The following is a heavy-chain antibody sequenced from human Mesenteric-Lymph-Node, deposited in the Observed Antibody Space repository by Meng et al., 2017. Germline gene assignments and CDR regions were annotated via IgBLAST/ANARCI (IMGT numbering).Heavy chain of an antibody. CDR2: IHHSGSA. V-gene: IGHV4-30-4*01. Sequence: QGQLQGSGPGLGEPSQTLSLTCTVYGGSMSSGNYYWSWIRQPSGKGLEWIGYIHHSGSAYYNPSLKSRVSISVDTSKNQFSLNLNSMTAADTAVYYCASFDHIPRRNYFDYWGQGTLVTVSS. J-gene: IGHJ4*02. CDR3: ASFDHIPRRNYFDY. D-gene: IGHD2-21*01. CDR1: GGSMSSGNYY.